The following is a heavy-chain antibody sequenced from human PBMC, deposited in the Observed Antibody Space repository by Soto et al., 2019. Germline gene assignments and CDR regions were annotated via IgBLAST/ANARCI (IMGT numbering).Heavy chain of an antibody. CDR2: INPSGGST. CDR1: GYTFTSYY. CDR3: ARDNYDFWSGSNFDY. V-gene: IGHV1-46*03. D-gene: IGHD3-3*01. Sequence: ASVKVSCKASGYTFTSYYMHWVRQAPGQGLEWMGIINPSGGSTSYALKFQGRVSMTRDTSTSTVYMELSSLRSEDTAMYYCARDNYDFWSGSNFDYWGQGTQVTSPQ. J-gene: IGHJ4*02.